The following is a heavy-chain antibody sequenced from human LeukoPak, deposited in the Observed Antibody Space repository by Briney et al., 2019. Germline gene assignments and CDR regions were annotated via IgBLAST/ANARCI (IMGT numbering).Heavy chain of an antibody. CDR1: GFTSDDYA. V-gene: IGHV3-43D*04. J-gene: IGHJ5*02. CDR2: ISLDGGST. CDR3: AKDMGTGIAAAARFDP. Sequence: GRSLRPSCAPSGFTSDDYAMHWFRQAPGKGLEWVSLISLDGGSTYYADSAKGRFTISRDNSKNSLYLQMNSLRAEDTALYYCAKDMGTGIAAAARFDPWGQGTLVTVSS. D-gene: IGHD6-13*01.